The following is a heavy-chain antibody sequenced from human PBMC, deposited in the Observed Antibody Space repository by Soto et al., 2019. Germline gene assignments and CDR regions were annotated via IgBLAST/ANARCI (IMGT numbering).Heavy chain of an antibody. D-gene: IGHD3-3*01. CDR3: AKEVGSGPMDV. V-gene: IGHV3-30*18. Sequence: QVQLVESGGGVVQPGRSLRLSCAASGFTFSSYGMHWVRQAPGKGLEWVAAISYDGSNKYYADSVKGRFTISRDNSKNTLYVQMNSLRAEDTAVYYCAKEVGSGPMDVWGQGTTVTVSS. J-gene: IGHJ6*02. CDR2: ISYDGSNK. CDR1: GFTFSSYG.